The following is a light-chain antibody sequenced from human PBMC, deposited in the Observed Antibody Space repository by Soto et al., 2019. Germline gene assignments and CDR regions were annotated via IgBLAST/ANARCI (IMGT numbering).Light chain of an antibody. CDR1: QSVSSY. V-gene: IGKV3-11*01. Sequence: EIVMTQSPATLSVSPGERATLSCRASQSVSSYLAWYQQKPGQAPRLLIYDASNRATGIPARFSGSGSGTDFTLTISSLEPEDFAVYYCQQRSNWPRYTFGQGTKVDIK. J-gene: IGKJ2*01. CDR3: QQRSNWPRYT. CDR2: DAS.